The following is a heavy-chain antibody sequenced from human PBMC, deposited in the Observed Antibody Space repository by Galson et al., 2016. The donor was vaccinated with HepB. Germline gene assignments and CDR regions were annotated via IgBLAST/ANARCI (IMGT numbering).Heavy chain of an antibody. CDR1: GGSISSNNW. CDR2: ISHSGST. J-gene: IGHJ5*01. Sequence: ETLSLTCAVSGGSISSNNWWSWVRQPPGKGLEWIGEISHSGSTNYRPSLKSRVTVSLDKSKNQFSLKLSSVTAADTAVYYCARYARGSKSSWFDCWGQGTLVTVSS. D-gene: IGHD3-16*01. CDR3: ARYARGSKSSWFDC. V-gene: IGHV4-4*02.